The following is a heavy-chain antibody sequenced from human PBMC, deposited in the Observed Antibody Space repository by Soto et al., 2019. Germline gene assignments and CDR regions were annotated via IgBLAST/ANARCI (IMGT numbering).Heavy chain of an antibody. CDR2: IYFRGTT. Sequence: SETLSLTCTVSGGSISSDYWSWIRQPPGKGLEWIGYIYFRGTTNYNPSLKSRVTMSADTSKNQFSLKLNSVTAADTAVYYCARMNYYDTSGYPGDYWGQGMMVTVS. CDR1: GGSISSDY. D-gene: IGHD3-22*01. J-gene: IGHJ4*02. CDR3: ARMNYYDTSGYPGDY. V-gene: IGHV4-59*01.